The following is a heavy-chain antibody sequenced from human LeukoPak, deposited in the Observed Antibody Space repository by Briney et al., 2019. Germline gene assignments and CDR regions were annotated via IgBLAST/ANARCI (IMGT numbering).Heavy chain of an antibody. V-gene: IGHV1-2*02. CDR1: GFTFNAYF. CDR3: ARDWPGISLHFDL. D-gene: IGHD2-15*01. J-gene: IGHJ2*01. Sequence: GVSVKVSCKASGFTFNAYFIHWVRQAPGHGREWMGWINPNTGDTNFAQKFQGRVAMTRDTSLSTAYMDLSRLTSDDTAVYYCARDWPGISLHFDLWGRGTLITVSS. CDR2: INPNTGDT.